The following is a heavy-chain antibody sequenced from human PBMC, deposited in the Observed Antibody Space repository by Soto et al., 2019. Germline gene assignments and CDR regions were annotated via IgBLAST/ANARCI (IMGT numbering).Heavy chain of an antibody. CDR1: GFTFSSYS. CDR3: ARNESPNLYGMDV. J-gene: IGHJ6*02. V-gene: IGHV3-21*01. CDR2: ISSSSFSI. Sequence: EVQLVESGGGLVKPGGSLRLSCAASGFTFSSYSMNWVRQAPGKGLEWVSSISSSSFSINYADSVKGRFSISRDNAQNSLHLQMNNLRAEDPAVYYCARNESPNLYGMDVWGQGTTVTVSS.